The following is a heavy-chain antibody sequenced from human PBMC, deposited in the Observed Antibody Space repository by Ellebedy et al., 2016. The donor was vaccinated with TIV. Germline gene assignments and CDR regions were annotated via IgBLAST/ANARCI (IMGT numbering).Heavy chain of an antibody. V-gene: IGHV4-34*01. J-gene: IGHJ5*02. D-gene: IGHD6-6*01. Sequence: SETLSLXCAVYGGSFSGYSWSWIRQPPGRGLEWIGEISHNVNTNYKPSLKSRVTISVDTSRNQFTLNLTSVTAADTAVYYCARVRPINLLYSSSSYWLGPWGQGTLVTVSS. CDR3: ARVRPINLLYSSSSYWLGP. CDR1: GGSFSGYS. CDR2: ISHNVNT.